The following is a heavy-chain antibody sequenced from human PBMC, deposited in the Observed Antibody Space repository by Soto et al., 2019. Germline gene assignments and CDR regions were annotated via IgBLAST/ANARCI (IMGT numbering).Heavy chain of an antibody. CDR1: GFTFSSYG. D-gene: IGHD3-10*01. J-gene: IGHJ6*02. Sequence: PGGSLRLSCAASGFTFSSYGMHWVRQAPGKGLERVAVIWYDGSNKYYADSVKGRFTISRDNSKNTLYLQMNSLRAEDTAVYYCARDAPYYYGSGSQILPWVYYYYGMDVWGQGTTVTVSS. V-gene: IGHV3-33*01. CDR2: IWYDGSNK. CDR3: ARDAPYYYGSGSQILPWVYYYYGMDV.